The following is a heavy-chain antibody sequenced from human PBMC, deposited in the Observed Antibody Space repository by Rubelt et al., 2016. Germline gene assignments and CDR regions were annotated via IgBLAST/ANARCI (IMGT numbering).Heavy chain of an antibody. CDR1: GFTFGDYG. D-gene: IGHD1-26*01. CDR3: ARVNWEESYPRSDY. Sequence: AVSGFTFGDYGMHWVRQAPGKGLEWVSAISRSSDYIFYGDSVRGRFTISRDNAKNSLYLQMNSLRAEDTAVYYCARVNWEESYPRSDYWGQGTLVTVSS. CDR2: ISRSSDYI. J-gene: IGHJ4*02. V-gene: IGHV3-21*01.